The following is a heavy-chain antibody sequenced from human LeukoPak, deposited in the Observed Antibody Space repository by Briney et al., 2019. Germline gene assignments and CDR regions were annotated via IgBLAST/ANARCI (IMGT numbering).Heavy chain of an antibody. J-gene: IGHJ3*02. D-gene: IGHD6-6*01. CDR2: INPNSGGT. CDR3: ARPYSSSPRGAFDI. CDR1: GYTFTGYY. V-gene: IGHV1-2*02. Sequence: ASVKVSCKASGYTFTGYYMHWVRQAPGQGLEWMGWINPNSGGTNYAQKFQGRVTMTRDTSISTAYMELSRLRSDDTAVYYCARPYSSSPRGAFDIWGQGTMVTVSS.